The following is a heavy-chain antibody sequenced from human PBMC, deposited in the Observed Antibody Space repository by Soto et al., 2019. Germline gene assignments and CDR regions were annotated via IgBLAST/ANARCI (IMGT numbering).Heavy chain of an antibody. D-gene: IGHD5-18*01. J-gene: IGHJ4*02. Sequence: GSLRLSCAASGFTFSSYSMNWVRQAPGKGLEWVSSISSSSSYIYYADSVKGRFTISRDNAKNSLYLQMNSLRAEDTAVHYCARQAADTAMVQGGFDYWGQGTLVTVSS. CDR1: GFTFSSYS. CDR3: ARQAADTAMVQGGFDY. CDR2: ISSSSSYI. V-gene: IGHV3-21*01.